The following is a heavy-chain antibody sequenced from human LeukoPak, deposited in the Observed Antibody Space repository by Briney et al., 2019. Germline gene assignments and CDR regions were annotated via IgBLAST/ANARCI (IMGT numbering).Heavy chain of an antibody. Sequence: PGGSLRLSCAASGFTFSSYSMNWVRQAPGKGLEWVSSISSSSSYIYYADSVKGRFTISRDNAKNSLYLQMNSLRAEDTAVYYCARDPKSYDSSGPTGRYYYMDVWGKGTTVTVSS. CDR3: ARDPKSYDSSGPTGRYYYMDV. D-gene: IGHD3-22*01. CDR2: ISSSSSYI. CDR1: GFTFSSYS. J-gene: IGHJ6*03. V-gene: IGHV3-21*04.